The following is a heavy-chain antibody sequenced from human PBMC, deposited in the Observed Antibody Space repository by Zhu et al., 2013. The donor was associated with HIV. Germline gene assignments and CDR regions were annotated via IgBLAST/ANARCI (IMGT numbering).Heavy chain of an antibody. D-gene: IGHD3-3*01. J-gene: IGHJ6*02. CDR1: GGNFNSYG. CDR3: ARASTNSIFGVVIYHGMDV. Sequence: QVQLLQSGVEVKKPGSFVKVSSGSSVKVSCRASGGNFNSYGISWVRRAPGQGLEWMGWMNPDSGNTGYAQKFQGRVTMTRNTSISTAYMELTSLRSEDTAVYYCARASTNSIFGVVIYHGMDVWGQGTTVTVSS. V-gene: IGHV1-8*02. CDR2: MNPDSGNT.